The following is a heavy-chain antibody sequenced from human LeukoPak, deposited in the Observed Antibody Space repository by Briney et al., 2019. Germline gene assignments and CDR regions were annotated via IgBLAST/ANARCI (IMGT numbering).Heavy chain of an antibody. CDR1: GYTFTSYD. Sequence: ASVKVSCKASGYTFTSYDINRVRQAPGQGLEWMGWMNPNSGNTGYAQKFQGRVTMTRNTSISTAYMELSSMRCEDTAVYYCVKVSLPSDAFDIWGQGTMVTVSS. J-gene: IGHJ3*02. D-gene: IGHD3-22*01. CDR2: MNPNSGNT. V-gene: IGHV1-8*01. CDR3: VKVSLPSDAFDI.